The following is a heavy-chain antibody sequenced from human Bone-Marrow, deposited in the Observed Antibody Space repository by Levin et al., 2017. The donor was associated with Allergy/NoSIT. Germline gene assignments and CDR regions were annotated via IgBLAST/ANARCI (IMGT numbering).Heavy chain of an antibody. CDR1: GFTFSSYW. CDR3: ARDRNFQCSSATCYVACDI. CDR2: INNDGSST. Sequence: GGSLRLSCAASGFTFSSYWMHWVRQAPGKGLVWVSRINNDGSSTYYGDSVKGRFTISSDNAKNTLYLQMNSLRGEDTAVYYGARDRNFQCSSATCYVACDIWGEGRMVTVAA. V-gene: IGHV3-74*01. D-gene: IGHD2-2*01. J-gene: IGHJ3*02.